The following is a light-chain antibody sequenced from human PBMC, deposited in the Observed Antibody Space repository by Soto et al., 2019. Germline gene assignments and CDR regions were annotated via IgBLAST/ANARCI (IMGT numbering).Light chain of an antibody. V-gene: IGKV3-11*01. J-gene: IGKJ4*01. CDR2: DAS. Sequence: EIALTQSPATLSLSPGERATLSCRASQSISRYLAWYQQKPRQAPRLLIYDASNRATGIPARFSGSGSGTDFTLTISSLEPEDFAVYYCQQRGNWPSFGGGTKVEIK. CDR1: QSISRY. CDR3: QQRGNWPS.